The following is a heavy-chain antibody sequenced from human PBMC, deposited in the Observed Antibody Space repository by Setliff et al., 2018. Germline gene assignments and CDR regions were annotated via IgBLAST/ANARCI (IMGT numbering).Heavy chain of an antibody. D-gene: IGHD2-21*02. CDR1: GGSISTYY. CDR2: FYTSGST. V-gene: IGHV4-4*07. Sequence: PSETLSLTCTVSGGSISTYYWSWIRQPAGKGLEWIGRFYTSGSTHYNPSLKSRVTMSVDTSKNQFSLKLSSVTAADTAVYYCARDHGVVTPEGYYYYMDVWGKGTTVTVSS. CDR3: ARDHGVVTPEGYYYYMDV. J-gene: IGHJ6*03.